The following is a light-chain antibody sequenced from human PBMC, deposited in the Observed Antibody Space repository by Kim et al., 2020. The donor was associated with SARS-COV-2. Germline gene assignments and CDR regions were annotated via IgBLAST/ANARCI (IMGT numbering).Light chain of an antibody. CDR3: CSYAGNYNWV. J-gene: IGLJ3*02. CDR1: SSDVGSYNY. Sequence: QSALTQPRSVSGSPGQSVTISCTGTSSDVGSYNYVSWYQQYPGKAPKVMIHDVNSRPSGVPDRFSGSKSGDTASLIISGLQAEDEADYFCCSYAGNYNWVFGGGTKVTVL. CDR2: DVN. V-gene: IGLV2-11*01.